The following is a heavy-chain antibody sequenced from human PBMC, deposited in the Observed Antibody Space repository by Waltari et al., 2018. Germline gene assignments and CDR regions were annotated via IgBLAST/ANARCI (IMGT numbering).Heavy chain of an antibody. CDR2: ISYDGSNK. V-gene: IGHV3-30-3*01. CDR1: GFTFSSYA. J-gene: IGHJ1*01. Sequence: QVQLVESGGGVVQPGRSLRLSCAASGFTFSSYAMHWVRQAPGKGLEWVAVISYDGSNKYYADSVKGRFTISRDNSKNTLYLQMNSLRAEDTTVYYCAPREYFQHWGQGTLVTVSS. CDR3: APREYFQH.